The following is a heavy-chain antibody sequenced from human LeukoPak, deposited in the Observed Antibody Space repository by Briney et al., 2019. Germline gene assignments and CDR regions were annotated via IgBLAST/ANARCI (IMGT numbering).Heavy chain of an antibody. CDR1: GISLRSYS. J-gene: IGHJ4*02. Sequence: GGSLRLSCVASGISLRSYSVHWVRQAPGKGLEWVALTSHDESNKKYADSVRGRCTISRDNSRDTVFLQLSNLRHEDTAVYYCAKGDAAGAYRTAFWGPGTRVTVSS. CDR3: AKGDAAGAYRTAF. D-gene: IGHD6-13*01. V-gene: IGHV3-30-3*01. CDR2: TSHDESNK.